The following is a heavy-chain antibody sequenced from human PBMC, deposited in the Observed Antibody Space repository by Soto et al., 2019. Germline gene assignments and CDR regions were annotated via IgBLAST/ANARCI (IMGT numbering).Heavy chain of an antibody. Sequence: SETLSLTCAVSGYSISSGYYWGWIRQPPGKGLEWIGSIYHSGSTYYNPSLKSRVTISVDTSKNQFSLKLSSVTAADTAVYYCHRDGYKRGRIDYWGQGTLVTVSS. CDR1: GYSISSGYY. CDR2: IYHSGST. V-gene: IGHV4-38-2*02. CDR3: HRDGYKRGRIDY. J-gene: IGHJ4*02. D-gene: IGHD5-12*01.